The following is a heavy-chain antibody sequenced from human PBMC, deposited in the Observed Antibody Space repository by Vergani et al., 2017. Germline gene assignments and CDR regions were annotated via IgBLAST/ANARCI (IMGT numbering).Heavy chain of an antibody. Sequence: QVQLQESGPGLVKPSETLSPTCTVSGGSISSYYWSLIRQPPGKGLEWIGRIYTSGATNYNPSLRSRAIMSVDASKKQFSLRLTSVTAADTAVYYCERDGGEYDKDAVDVWGKGTKVTVTS. V-gene: IGHV4-4*07. J-gene: IGHJ3*01. CDR3: ERDGGEYDKDAVDV. CDR2: IYTSGAT. CDR1: GGSISSYY. D-gene: IGHD2-15*01.